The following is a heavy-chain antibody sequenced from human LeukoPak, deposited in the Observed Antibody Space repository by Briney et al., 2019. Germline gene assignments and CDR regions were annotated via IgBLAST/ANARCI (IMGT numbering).Heavy chain of an antibody. CDR3: ARDPGRWLQEIFDS. Sequence: GGSLRLSCAASGSTFSSYSMNWVRQAPGKGLEWVSYISSSSYTIYYADSVKGRFTISRDNAKNSLYLQMNSLRAEDTAVYYCARDPGRWLQEIFDSWGQGTLVTVSS. CDR1: GSTFSSYS. D-gene: IGHD5-24*01. CDR2: ISSSSYTI. J-gene: IGHJ4*02. V-gene: IGHV3-48*04.